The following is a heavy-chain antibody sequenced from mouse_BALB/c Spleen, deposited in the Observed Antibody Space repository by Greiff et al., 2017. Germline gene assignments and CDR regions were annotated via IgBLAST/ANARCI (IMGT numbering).Heavy chain of an antibody. CDR3: ARKTGTGAMDY. V-gene: IGHV5-6*01. Sequence: EVNLVESGGDLVKPGGSLKLSCAASGFTFSSYGMSWVRQTPDKRLEWVATISSGGSYTYYPDSVKGRFTISRDNAKNNLYLQMSSLKSEDTAMYYCARKTGTGAMDYWGQGTSVTVSS. CDR1: GFTFSSYG. D-gene: IGHD4-1*01. CDR2: ISSGGSYT. J-gene: IGHJ4*01.